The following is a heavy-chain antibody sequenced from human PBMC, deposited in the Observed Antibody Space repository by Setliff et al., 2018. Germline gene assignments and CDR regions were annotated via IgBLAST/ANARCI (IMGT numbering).Heavy chain of an antibody. J-gene: IGHJ4*02. V-gene: IGHV4-38-2*01. CDR2: IFQSGIT. D-gene: IGHD5-12*01. CDR1: GFSITNGYY. Sequence: SETLSLTCAVSGFSITNGYYWGWIRQSPGRGLEWIANIFQSGITFYNPPLKSRVTMSLDTSTNQFSLKLRSVTAADTAVYYCARLGGLLVATMPFDYWGQGIPVTVSS. CDR3: ARLGGLLVATMPFDY.